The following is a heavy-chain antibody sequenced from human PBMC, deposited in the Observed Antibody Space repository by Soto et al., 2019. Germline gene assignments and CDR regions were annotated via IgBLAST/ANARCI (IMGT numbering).Heavy chain of an antibody. D-gene: IGHD2-2*01. CDR2: ISVSGGST. CDR3: AKDGYSITRNKPLDY. V-gene: IGHV3-23*01. Sequence: HPGGSLRLSCAASRFTFSSYAMCWVRQAPWKGLEWVSSISVSGGSTYYADSVKGRFTISRGNSKNTLYLQMNSLRAEDTAVYYSAKDGYSITRNKPLDYWGQGTLVTVSS. CDR1: RFTFSSYA. J-gene: IGHJ4*02.